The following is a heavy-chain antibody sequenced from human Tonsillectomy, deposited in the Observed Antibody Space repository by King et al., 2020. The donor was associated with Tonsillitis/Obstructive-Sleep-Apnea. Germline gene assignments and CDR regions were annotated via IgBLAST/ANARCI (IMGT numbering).Heavy chain of an antibody. CDR1: GYTFTSYG. CDR3: ARDYCSGGRCYSEWFDT. D-gene: IGHD2-15*01. Sequence: VQLVQSGAEVKKPGASVKVSCKASGYTFTSYGITWVRQAPGLGLEWMGWISAYIGETKYGQKFQGRVAMTTDTSTSTAYMELRSLRSDDTAVYYCARDYCSGGRCYSEWFDTWGQGTLVTVSS. CDR2: ISAYIGET. V-gene: IGHV1-18*01. J-gene: IGHJ5*02.